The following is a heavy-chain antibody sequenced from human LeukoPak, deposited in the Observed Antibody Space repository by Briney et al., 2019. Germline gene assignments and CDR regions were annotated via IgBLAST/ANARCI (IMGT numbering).Heavy chain of an antibody. J-gene: IGHJ4*02. CDR2: ISSSGSTI. CDR1: GFTFSRYN. Sequence: GGSLRLSCAASGFTFSRYNMNWVRQAPGKGLEWASYISSSGSTIYYADSVKGRFTISRDNAKNSLYLQMNSLRAEDTAVYYCASLGTMVRGVITPFDYWGQGTLVTVSS. D-gene: IGHD3-10*01. V-gene: IGHV3-48*03. CDR3: ASLGTMVRGVITPFDY.